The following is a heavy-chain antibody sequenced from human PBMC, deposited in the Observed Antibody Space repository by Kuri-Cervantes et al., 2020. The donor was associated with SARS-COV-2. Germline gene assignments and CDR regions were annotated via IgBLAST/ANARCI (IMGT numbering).Heavy chain of an antibody. Sequence: ASVKVSCKASGYTFTGYYMHWVRQAPGQGLEWMGWINPNSGGTNYAQKFQGRVTMTRDTSISTAYMELSRLRSDDTAVYYCARASFGYDFWSGYYRGSVDPLDYWGQGTLVTVSS. CDR3: ARASFGYDFWSGYYRGSVDPLDY. D-gene: IGHD3-3*01. J-gene: IGHJ4*02. CDR1: GYTFTGYY. V-gene: IGHV1-2*02. CDR2: INPNSGGT.